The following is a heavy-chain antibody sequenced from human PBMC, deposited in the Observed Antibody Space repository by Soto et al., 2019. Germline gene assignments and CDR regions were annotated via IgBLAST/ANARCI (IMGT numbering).Heavy chain of an antibody. CDR1: GYSFANYW. J-gene: IGHJ4*02. V-gene: IGHV5-51*01. Sequence: PGESLKISCSGSGYSFANYWIGWVRQMPGKGPEWMGIIYPSDSDTRYSPSFQGQVTISADKSISTAFLQWSSLKASDTAMYFCARGDTSDYSTATPADYWGQGTLVTVSS. D-gene: IGHD3-22*01. CDR2: IYPSDSDT. CDR3: ARGDTSDYSTATPADY.